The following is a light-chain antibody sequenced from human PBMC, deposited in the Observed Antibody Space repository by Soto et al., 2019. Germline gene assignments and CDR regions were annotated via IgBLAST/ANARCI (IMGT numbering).Light chain of an antibody. V-gene: IGLV2-8*01. CDR2: EVN. Sequence: QSALAQPPSASGTSGESITISCTGTSGDVGGYNYVSWYQQHPGKAPKLMIYEVNKRPSGVPDRFSGSKSGNTASLTVSGLLAEDEADYYCASYAGSNRVFGTGTKVTVL. CDR3: ASYAGSNRV. CDR1: SGDVGGYNY. J-gene: IGLJ1*01.